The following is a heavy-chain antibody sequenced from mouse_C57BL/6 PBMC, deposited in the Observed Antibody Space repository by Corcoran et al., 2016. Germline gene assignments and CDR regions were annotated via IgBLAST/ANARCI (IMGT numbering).Heavy chain of an antibody. J-gene: IGHJ4*01. CDR1: GYTFTSYG. CDR3: ARRVYDYDGGYAMDY. CDR2: IYPRSGNT. Sequence: QVQLQQSGAELARPGASVKLSCKASGYTFTSYGISWVKQRTGQGLEWIGEIYPRSGNTYYNEKFKGKATLTADKSSSTAYMELCSLTSEDSAVYFCARRVYDYDGGYAMDYWGQGTSVTVSS. V-gene: IGHV1-81*01. D-gene: IGHD2-4*01.